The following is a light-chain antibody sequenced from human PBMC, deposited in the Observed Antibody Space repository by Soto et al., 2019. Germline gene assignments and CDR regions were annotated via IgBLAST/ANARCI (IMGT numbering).Light chain of an antibody. J-gene: IGLJ3*02. CDR3: ATWDDSLSGRV. Sequence: QSVLTQPPSASGTPGQRVTISCSGSSSNIGSKFAYWYQQVPPTAPKLLIYKDNQRPSGVPDRFSGSKSGTSASLAISGLRSEDEADYYCATWDDSLSGRVFGGGTKLTVL. CDR2: KDN. CDR1: SSNIGSKF. V-gene: IGLV1-47*01.